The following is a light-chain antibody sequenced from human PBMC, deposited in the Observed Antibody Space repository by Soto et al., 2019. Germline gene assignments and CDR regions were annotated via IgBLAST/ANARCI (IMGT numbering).Light chain of an antibody. CDR2: GAS. CDR3: QQYSSWPRT. CDR1: QSVSSK. V-gene: IGKV3-15*01. J-gene: IGKJ1*01. Sequence: EIVMTQSPAALSVSPGERTTLSCRASQSVSSKLAWYQQRPGQAPRLLIYGASTRATGIPVRFSGSGSGTEFTLTISSLQSEDFAVYYCQQYSSWPRTFGQGTQVEIK.